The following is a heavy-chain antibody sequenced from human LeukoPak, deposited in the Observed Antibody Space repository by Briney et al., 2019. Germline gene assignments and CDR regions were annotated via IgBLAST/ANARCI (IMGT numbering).Heavy chain of an antibody. Sequence: KPSETLSLTCTVSGGSISSYYWSWIRQPAGKGLEWIGRISSSGRTNYSPSLKSRVTISADTSKNQFSLKLSSVTATDTAVYFCARDTDFDFWSDYTYFDCWGQGILVTVSS. CDR1: GGSISSYY. D-gene: IGHD3-3*01. CDR2: ISSSGRT. CDR3: ARDTDFDFWSDYTYFDC. J-gene: IGHJ4*02. V-gene: IGHV4-4*07.